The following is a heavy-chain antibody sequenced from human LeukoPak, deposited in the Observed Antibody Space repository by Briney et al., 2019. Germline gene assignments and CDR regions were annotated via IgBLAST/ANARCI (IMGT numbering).Heavy chain of an antibody. D-gene: IGHD3-22*01. V-gene: IGHV5-51*01. CDR1: GYSFNTYW. J-gene: IGHJ3*02. CDR2: IYSGDSDT. Sequence: GESLKISCKGSGYSFNTYWIGWVRQMPGKGLEWMGIIYSGDSDTRYSPSFQGQVTISADKSISTAYLQWSSLKASDTAMYYCARPIGPYYYDSSGYGAFDIWGQGTMVTVSS. CDR3: ARPIGPYYYDSSGYGAFDI.